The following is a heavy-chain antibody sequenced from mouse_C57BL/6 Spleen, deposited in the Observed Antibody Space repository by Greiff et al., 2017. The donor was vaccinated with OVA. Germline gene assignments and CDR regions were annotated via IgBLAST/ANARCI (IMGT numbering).Heavy chain of an antibody. CDR2: IYPGNSDT. D-gene: IGHD1-1*01. V-gene: IGHV1-5*01. CDR3: TKITTVVADWYFDV. CDR1: GYTFTSYW. J-gene: IGHJ1*03. Sequence: VQLQQSGTVLARPGASVKMSCKTSGYTFTSYWMHWVKQRPGQGLELIGAIYPGNSDTSYNQKFKGKAKLTAVTSASTAYMELSSLTNEDSAVYYCTKITTVVADWYFDVWGTGTTVTVSS.